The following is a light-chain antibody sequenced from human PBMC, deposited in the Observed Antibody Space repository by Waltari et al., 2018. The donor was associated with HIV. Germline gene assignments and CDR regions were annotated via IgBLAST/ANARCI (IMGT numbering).Light chain of an antibody. CDR3: SSYTNRNDYV. V-gene: IGLV2-14*01. Sequence: QSALTQPGSVSGSPGQSIPISCTGPSSDVGGYNYVSWFQQHPGRAPKLIIYEVSKWPPGIFNRFSGSKSGNTASLTISGLQAEDEADYYCSSYTNRNDYVFGTGTKVIVL. CDR2: EVS. J-gene: IGLJ1*01. CDR1: SSDVGGYNY.